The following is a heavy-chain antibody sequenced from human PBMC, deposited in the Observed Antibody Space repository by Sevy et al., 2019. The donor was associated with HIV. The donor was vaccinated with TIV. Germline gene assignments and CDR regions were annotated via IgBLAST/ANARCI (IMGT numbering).Heavy chain of an antibody. D-gene: IGHD1-26*01. J-gene: IGHJ4*02. CDR3: ARGPPDGSYDYFNY. V-gene: IGHV3-21*06. CDR2: ISGSSNYI. CDR1: GFTFINYN. Sequence: GESLKISCAASGFTFINYNMNWVRQAPGKGLEWVSSISGSSNYIYYAESLKGRFIISRDNAKDTLYLQMNGLRADDTDVYYCARGPPDGSYDYFNYWGRGTLVTVSS.